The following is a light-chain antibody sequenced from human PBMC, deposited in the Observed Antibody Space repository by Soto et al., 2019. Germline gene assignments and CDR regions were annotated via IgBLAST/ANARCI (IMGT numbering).Light chain of an antibody. CDR2: GAF. J-gene: IGKJ2*01. V-gene: IGKV3-20*01. CDR3: QQYGSSPPDT. CDR1: QIVSSDC. Sequence: EIVLTQSPGTLSLSPGERATLSCRASQIVSSDCLAWYQQKPGQAPRLLIHGAFKRAAGIPDRFSGTGSGTDFTLTISRLEPEDFAVYYCQQYGSSPPDTFGQGTKLEIK.